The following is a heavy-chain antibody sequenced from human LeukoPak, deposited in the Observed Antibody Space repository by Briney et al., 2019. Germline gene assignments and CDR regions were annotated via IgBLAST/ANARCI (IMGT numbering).Heavy chain of an antibody. J-gene: IGHJ4*02. CDR2: IYTNGST. Sequence: SQTLSLTCTVSGGSISSDNYYWNWIRQPAGKGLEWIGRIYTNGSTNYNPSLKSRVTISVDTSKNQFSLKLSSVTAADTAVYFCARDSGGCFDYWGQGTLVTVSS. V-gene: IGHV4-61*02. CDR3: ARDSGGCFDY. CDR1: GGSISSDNYY. D-gene: IGHD2-15*01.